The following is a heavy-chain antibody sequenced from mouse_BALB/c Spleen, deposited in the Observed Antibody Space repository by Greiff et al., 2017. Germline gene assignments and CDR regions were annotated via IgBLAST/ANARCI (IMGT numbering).Heavy chain of an antibody. CDR2: FSSCSSTI. V-gene: IGHV5-17*02. CDR1: GFTFSSFG. CDR3: ARSPYGHGSY. D-gene: IGHD2-2*01. J-gene: IGHJ3*01. Sequence: EVKLLESGGGLVQPGGSRKLSCAASGFTFSSFGMHWVRQDPEKGLEWVAYFSSCSSTIYYADTVKGRFTFSRDNPKNTLFLQMTSPTSEDTAMYYCARSPYGHGSYWGQGTLVTVSA.